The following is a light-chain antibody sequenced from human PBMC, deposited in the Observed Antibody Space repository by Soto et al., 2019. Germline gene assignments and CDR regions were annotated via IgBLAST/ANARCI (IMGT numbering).Light chain of an antibody. J-gene: IGKJ1*01. V-gene: IGKV1-5*03. Sequence: DIQMTQSPSTLSASVGECITITCRASTSIVSWLAWYQQKPGKAPKVLIYKASSLESGVPSRFSGSGSGTEFTLTISILQPDDFATYYCQQHNSYPRTFGQGTKVEIK. CDR1: TSIVSW. CDR2: KAS. CDR3: QQHNSYPRT.